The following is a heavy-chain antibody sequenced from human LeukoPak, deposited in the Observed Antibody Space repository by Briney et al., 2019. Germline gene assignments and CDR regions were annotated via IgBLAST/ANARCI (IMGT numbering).Heavy chain of an antibody. CDR1: GFTFSGYR. D-gene: IGHD6-6*01. CDR2: FSSSSGYI. CDR3: ARSFPYSSSAVDY. J-gene: IGHJ4*02. V-gene: IGHV3-21*01. Sequence: GESLRLSCAASGFTFSGYRMNWVRQTPGKGLEWVSSFSSSSGYIFYADSVKGRFTISRDNAKNSLYLQMNSLRAEDTAVYYCARSFPYSSSAVDYWGQGTLVTVSS.